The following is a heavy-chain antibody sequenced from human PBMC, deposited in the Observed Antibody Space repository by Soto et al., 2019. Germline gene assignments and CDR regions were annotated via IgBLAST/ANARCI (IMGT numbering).Heavy chain of an antibody. CDR3: AKRIRSYSGYDSFDY. CDR2: ISGSGGST. D-gene: IGHD5-12*01. CDR1: GFTFSSYA. Sequence: EVQLLESGGGLVQPGGSLRLSCAASGFTFSSYAMSWVRQAPGKGLEWVSAISGSGGSTYYAASVKGRFTISRDKSKNTLYLQMNSLRAEDTAVYYCAKRIRSYSGYDSFDYWGQGTLVTVSS. V-gene: IGHV3-23*01. J-gene: IGHJ4*02.